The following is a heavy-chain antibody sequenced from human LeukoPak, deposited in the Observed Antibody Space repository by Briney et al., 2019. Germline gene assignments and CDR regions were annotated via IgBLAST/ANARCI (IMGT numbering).Heavy chain of an antibody. D-gene: IGHD6-19*01. Sequence: GGSLRLSCVASGFPFSSYWMTWVRQAPGKGLEWVANIKQDGSKKSYVDSVKGRFTISRDNAKNSLFLQMNSLRVEDTAVYYCVLGSGWRDSYWGQGTLVTVSS. V-gene: IGHV3-7*03. CDR3: VLGSGWRDSY. CDR2: IKQDGSKK. J-gene: IGHJ4*02. CDR1: GFPFSSYW.